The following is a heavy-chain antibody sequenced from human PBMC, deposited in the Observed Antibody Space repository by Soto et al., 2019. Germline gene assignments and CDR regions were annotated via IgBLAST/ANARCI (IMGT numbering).Heavy chain of an antibody. CDR3: ARGRNGMDV. J-gene: IGHJ6*02. Sequence: QVQLVQSGAEVRKPGASVKVSCKASGYTFSTSGMSWLRQAPGQGLEWMGWMNPNSGNTGYAQKFQGRVTMTRNTSISTAYMELSSLRSEDTAVYYCARGRNGMDVWGQGTTVTVSS. V-gene: IGHV1-8*02. CDR1: GYTFSTSG. CDR2: MNPNSGNT.